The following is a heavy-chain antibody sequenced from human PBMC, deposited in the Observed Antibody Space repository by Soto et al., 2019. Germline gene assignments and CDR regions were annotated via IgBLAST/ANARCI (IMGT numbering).Heavy chain of an antibody. J-gene: IGHJ4*02. CDR2: ISTNGGST. CDR3: VKGEYYYDSSGYYPFDY. CDR1: GFTVSSNY. D-gene: IGHD3-22*01. V-gene: IGHV3-64D*06. Sequence: GGSLRLSCVASGFTVSSNYMSWVRQAPGKGLEYVSSISTNGGSTHYADSVKGRFTISRDNSKNTQYLQMSSLRADDTAVYYCVKGEYYYDSSGYYPFDYWGQGTLVTVSS.